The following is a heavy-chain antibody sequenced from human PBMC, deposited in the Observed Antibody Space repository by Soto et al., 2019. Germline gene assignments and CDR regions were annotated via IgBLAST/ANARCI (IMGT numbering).Heavy chain of an antibody. J-gene: IGHJ4*02. CDR2: VNPHTGGT. CDR3: ARVMAYEQQLVPLDY. CDR1: GYTFIGYY. V-gene: IGHV1-2*02. Sequence: QVQLVPSGAEVKKPGASVKVSCKTSGYTFIGYYLNWVRQAPGQGLEWMGWVNPHTGGTHYAQKFDGRVTMTRETSTYTAYMELSGLKFDDTATYLCARVMAYEQQLVPLDYWGQGTLITASS. D-gene: IGHD6-13*01.